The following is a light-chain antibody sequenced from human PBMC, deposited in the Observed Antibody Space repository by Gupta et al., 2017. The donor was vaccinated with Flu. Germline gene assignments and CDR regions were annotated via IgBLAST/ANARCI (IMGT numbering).Light chain of an antibody. CDR1: TSNTGSND. CDR3: ATWDDSLNGWV. Sequence: STSNTGSNDVNCYQKVPGTAPKLLIYNNDQRPSRVPDRFSGSKSGTSSSLAISGLQSGDEGDYYCATWDDSLNGWVFGGGAKLTVL. J-gene: IGLJ3*02. V-gene: IGLV1-44*01. CDR2: NND.